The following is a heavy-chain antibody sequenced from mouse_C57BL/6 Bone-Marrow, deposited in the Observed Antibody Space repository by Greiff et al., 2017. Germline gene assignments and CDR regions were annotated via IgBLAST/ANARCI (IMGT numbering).Heavy chain of an antibody. CDR2: IYPRSGNT. D-gene: IGHD2-4*01. Sequence: QVQLQQSGAELARPGASVKLSCKASGYTFTSYGISWVKQRTGQGLEWIGEIYPRSGNTYYNEKLKGKATLTADKSSSTAYMELRSLTSEDSAVYFCARLYYDYGGFAYWGQGTLVTVSA. CDR1: GYTFTSYG. CDR3: ARLYYDYGGFAY. V-gene: IGHV1-81*01. J-gene: IGHJ3*01.